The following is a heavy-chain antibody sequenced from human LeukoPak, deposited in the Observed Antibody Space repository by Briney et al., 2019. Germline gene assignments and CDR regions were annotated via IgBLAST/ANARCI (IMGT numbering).Heavy chain of an antibody. CDR3: ARVTMTTVSYFDY. Sequence: PSETLSLTCAVSGYSISSGYYWGWIRQPPGKGLEWIGSIYHSGSTYYNPSLKSRVTISVDTSKNQFSLKLSSVTAADTAVYYCARVTMTTVSYFDYWGQGTLVTVSS. CDR1: GYSISSGYY. V-gene: IGHV4-38-2*01. CDR2: IYHSGST. D-gene: IGHD4-11*01. J-gene: IGHJ4*02.